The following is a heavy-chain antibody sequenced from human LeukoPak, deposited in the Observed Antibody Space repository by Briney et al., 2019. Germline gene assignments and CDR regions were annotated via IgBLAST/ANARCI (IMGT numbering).Heavy chain of an antibody. V-gene: IGHV3-11*01. CDR3: AKEGGDWGEGYFDY. Sequence: GGSLRLSCAASGFTFSDSYMSWIRQVPGKGLEWISYISSSGGTIYYADSVEGRFTISRDNAKNSLYLQMNSLRAEDTAVYYCAKEGGDWGEGYFDYWGQGTLVTVSS. CDR1: GFTFSDSY. CDR2: ISSSGGTI. D-gene: IGHD7-27*01. J-gene: IGHJ4*02.